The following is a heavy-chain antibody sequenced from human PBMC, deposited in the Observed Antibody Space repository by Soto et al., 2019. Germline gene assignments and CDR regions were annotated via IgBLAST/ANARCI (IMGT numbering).Heavy chain of an antibody. CDR1: GGSISIGGYY. D-gene: IGHD4-17*01. V-gene: IGHV4-31*03. Sequence: SETLSLTCTVSGGSISIGGYYLSWIGQHPGKGLEWIGYIYYSGSTYYNPSLKSRVTISVDTSKNQFSLKLSSVTAADTAVYSCARETQISTLTKYYFDYSGQVPLVAVSS. CDR3: ARETQISTLTKYYFDY. J-gene: IGHJ4*02. CDR2: IYYSGST.